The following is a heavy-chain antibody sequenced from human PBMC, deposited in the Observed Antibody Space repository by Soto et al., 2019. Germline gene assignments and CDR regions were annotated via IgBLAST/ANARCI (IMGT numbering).Heavy chain of an antibody. CDR2: INPNSGGT. CDR1: GYTFTGYY. D-gene: IGHD6-6*01. V-gene: IGHV1-2*04. CDR3: ARDGGSSARNYWYFDL. J-gene: IGHJ2*01. Sequence: QVQLVQSGAEVKKPGASVKVSCKASGYTFTGYYMHWVRQAPGQGLEWMGWINPNSGGTNYAQKFQGWVTMTRDTSISTAYMELSRLRSDDTAVYYYARDGGSSARNYWYFDLWGRGTLVTVSS.